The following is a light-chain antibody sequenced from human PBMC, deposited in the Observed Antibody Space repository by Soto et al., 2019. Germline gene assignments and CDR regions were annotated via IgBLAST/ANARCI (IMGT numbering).Light chain of an antibody. CDR1: SSTLGTSS. V-gene: IGLV1-44*01. J-gene: IGLJ1*01. Sequence: QSVLAQPHSASWTPRQGGTISFSGSSSTLGTSSVHWFQQLPGTAPKLLISTTNQRPSGVPERFSGSKSGTSASLAISGLQSEDEADYYCAAWDDSLNGHVFGTGTKVTVL. CDR3: AAWDDSLNGHV. CDR2: TTN.